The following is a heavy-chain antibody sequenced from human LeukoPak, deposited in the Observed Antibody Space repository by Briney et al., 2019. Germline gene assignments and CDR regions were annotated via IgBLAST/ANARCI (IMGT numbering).Heavy chain of an antibody. J-gene: IGHJ4*02. CDR2: INPANGNT. CDR3: ARSIGYSAYEFDY. V-gene: IGHV1-3*01. D-gene: IGHD5-12*01. CDR1: GYTFTTYA. Sequence: ASVKVSCKASGYTFTTYAIHWVRQAPGQRLEWMGWINPANGNTKYSQNFQGRVTITRDTSANTAYMEVSSLKSEDTAVFYCARSIGYSAYEFDYWGQGTLVTASS.